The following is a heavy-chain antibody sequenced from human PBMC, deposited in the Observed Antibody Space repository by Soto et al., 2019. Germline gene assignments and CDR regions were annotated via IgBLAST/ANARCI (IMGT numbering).Heavy chain of an antibody. D-gene: IGHD3-3*01. CDR2: MFYSGLT. CDR1: GYSVSSSDYY. V-gene: IGHV4-39*01. J-gene: IGHJ6*02. CDR3: APLTVSLSGPYGIHV. Sequence: SETLSLTCTVSGYSVSSSDYYWAWIRQPPGKGLEWIGSMFYSGLTYYNPSLKSRVTLSVDTSKNQVSVSLNSVTAADTAVYYCAPLTVSLSGPYGIHVWGQGTTVTVSS.